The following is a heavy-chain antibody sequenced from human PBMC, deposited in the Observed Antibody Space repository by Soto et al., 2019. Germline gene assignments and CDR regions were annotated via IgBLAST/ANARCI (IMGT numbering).Heavy chain of an antibody. CDR3: ARVEFVLYYYYMDV. CDR1: GFTFSSYW. CDR2: IKQDGSEK. Sequence: GGSPRLSCAASGFTFSSYWMSWVRQAPGKGLEWVANIKQDGSEKYYVDSVKGRFTISRDNAKNSLYLQMNSLRAEDTAMYYCARVEFVLYYYYMDVWGKGTTVTVSS. D-gene: IGHD3-10*01. V-gene: IGHV3-7*01. J-gene: IGHJ6*03.